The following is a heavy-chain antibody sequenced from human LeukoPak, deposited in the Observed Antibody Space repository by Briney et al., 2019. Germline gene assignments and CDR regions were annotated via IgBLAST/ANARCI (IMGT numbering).Heavy chain of an antibody. D-gene: IGHD1/OR15-1a*01. V-gene: IGHV1-18*01. J-gene: IGHJ6*02. CDR3: ATGSLLDRWAEQPSKPHYYYYYGMDV. CDR1: GYTFTSYG. Sequence: ASVKVSCKASGYTFTSYGISWVRQAPGQGLEWMGWISAYNGNTNYAQKLQGRVTMTTDTSTSTAYMELRSLRSEDTAVYYCATGSLLDRWAEQPSKPHYYYYYGMDVWGQGTTVTVSS. CDR2: ISAYNGNT.